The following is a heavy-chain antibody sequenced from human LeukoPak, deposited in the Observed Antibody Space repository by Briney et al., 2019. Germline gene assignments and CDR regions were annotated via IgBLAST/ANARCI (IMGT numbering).Heavy chain of an antibody. D-gene: IGHD2-2*01. V-gene: IGHV3-33*08. CDR2: IWYDGSNK. J-gene: IGHJ4*02. CDR1: GITLSNYG. Sequence: PGGSLRLSCAVSGITLSNYGMSWVRQAPGKGLEWVAVIWYDGSNKYYADSVKGRFTISRDNSKNTLYLQMNSLRAEDTAVYYCARDRPDCSSTSCYSGLIDYWGQGTLVTVSS. CDR3: ARDRPDCSSTSCYSGLIDY.